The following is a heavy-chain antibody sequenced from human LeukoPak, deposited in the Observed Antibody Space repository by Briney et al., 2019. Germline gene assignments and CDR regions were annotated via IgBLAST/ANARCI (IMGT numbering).Heavy chain of an antibody. CDR2: IYPSGST. CDR1: GVSLTGYY. CDR3: ASYSGSYAYYGY. D-gene: IGHD1-26*01. V-gene: IGHV4-4*07. Sequence: SETLSLTCTVSGVSLTGYYWTWIRQPAGKGLEWIGRIYPSGSTNYNPSLKSRVTMSVDTSKNQFSLKLSSVTAADTAVYYCASYSGSYAYYGYWGQGTLVTVSS. J-gene: IGHJ4*02.